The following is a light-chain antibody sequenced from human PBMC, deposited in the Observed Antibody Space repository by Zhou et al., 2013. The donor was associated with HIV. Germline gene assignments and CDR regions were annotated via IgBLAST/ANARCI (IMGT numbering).Light chain of an antibody. J-gene: IGKJ1*01. CDR2: GTS. V-gene: IGKV3-20*01. CDR3: QQYGSSPRT. CDR1: QTISSSY. Sequence: EIVLTQFPGTLSLSPGGRATLSCRASQTISSSYLAWYQQKPGQAPRLLIHGTSSRATGIPDRFSGSGSGTDFTLTISRLEPEDFAVYYCQQYGSSPRTFGQGTKVEIK.